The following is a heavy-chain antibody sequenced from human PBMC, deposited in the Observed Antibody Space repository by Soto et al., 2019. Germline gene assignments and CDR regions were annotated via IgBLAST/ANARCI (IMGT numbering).Heavy chain of an antibody. D-gene: IGHD3-3*01. J-gene: IGHJ4*02. CDR1: GGSLINSYYS. CDR3: ARSHRLTILGVTKQGPFDS. CDR2: MFYVGTT. V-gene: IGHV4-39*02. Sequence: PSETLSLTGTVSGGSLINSYYSWGWIRQPPGKGLEWIGSMFYVGTTYYNASLKSRVTISIDTSKKHFSLKVTSVTAADTAVYFCARSHRLTILGVTKQGPFDSCGQGTLVAFCS.